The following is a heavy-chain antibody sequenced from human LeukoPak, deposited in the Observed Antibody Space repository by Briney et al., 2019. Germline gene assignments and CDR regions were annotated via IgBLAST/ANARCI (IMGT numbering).Heavy chain of an antibody. J-gene: IGHJ4*02. V-gene: IGHV4-4*07. CDR3: ARSSDSSGYYGGGIIDY. CDR1: GGSISIYY. Sequence: SETLSLTCTVSGGSISIYYWNWIRQPAGKGLEWIGRIYTNENTFFNPSLRSRVTMSVDTSKNQFSLQLTSVTAADAAVYYCARSSDSSGYYGGGIIDYWGQGTLVTVSS. D-gene: IGHD6-19*01. CDR2: IYTNENT.